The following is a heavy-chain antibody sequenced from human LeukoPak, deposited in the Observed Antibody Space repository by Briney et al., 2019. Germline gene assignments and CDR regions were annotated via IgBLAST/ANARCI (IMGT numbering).Heavy chain of an antibody. J-gene: IGHJ5*02. D-gene: IGHD4-17*01. CDR1: GLTVSHNY. CDR2: IHTSGDT. Sequence: PGGSLRLSCAASGLTVSHNYVSWVRQAPGKGLEWVSAIHTSGDTCYADSVKGRFTISRDTSKNTLYLQINSLRVEDTAVYYCIVFGDSNHWGQGTLVTDSS. V-gene: IGHV3-53*01. CDR3: IVFGDSNH.